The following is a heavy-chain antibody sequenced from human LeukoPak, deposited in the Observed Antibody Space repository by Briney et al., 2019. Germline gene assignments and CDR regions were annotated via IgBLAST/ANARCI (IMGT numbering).Heavy chain of an antibody. D-gene: IGHD2-2*01. CDR3: ARGGRVVPAAILAY. J-gene: IGHJ4*02. V-gene: IGHV3-30*01. Sequence: GGSLRLSCAASGFTFSDYYMSWIRQAPGKGLEWVAVISYDGSNKYYADSVKGRFTISRDNSKNTLYLQMNSLRAEDTAVYYCARGGRVVPAAILAYWGQGTLVTVSS. CDR2: ISYDGSNK. CDR1: GFTFSDYY.